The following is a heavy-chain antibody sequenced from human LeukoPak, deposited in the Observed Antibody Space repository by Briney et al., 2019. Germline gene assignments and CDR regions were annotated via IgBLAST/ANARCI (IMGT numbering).Heavy chain of an antibody. Sequence: GGSLRLSCAASGFTFSSYGMHWVRQAPGKGLEWVAVISSDGSNAYYADSVRGRFTMSRDNSKNTLFVQMNSLRAEDTAVYYCAKDLSGRKGPFDYWGQGTLVTVSS. CDR2: ISSDGSNA. J-gene: IGHJ4*02. CDR3: AKDLSGRKGPFDY. CDR1: GFTFSSYG. D-gene: IGHD3-10*01. V-gene: IGHV3-30*18.